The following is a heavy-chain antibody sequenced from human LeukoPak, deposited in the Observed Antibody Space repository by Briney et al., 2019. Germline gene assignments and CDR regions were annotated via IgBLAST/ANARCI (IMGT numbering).Heavy chain of an antibody. J-gene: IGHJ6*02. CDR3: AGGRSDWLLFAYYYYHGMDV. CDR2: MNPNSGNT. Sequence: ASVKVSCKASGYTFTSYDINWVRQATGQGLEWMGWMNPNSGNTGYAQKFQGRVTMTRNTSISTAYMELSSLRSEDTAVYYCAGGRSDWLLFAYYYYHGMDVWGQGTTVTVSS. CDR1: GYTFTSYD. V-gene: IGHV1-8*01. D-gene: IGHD3-9*01.